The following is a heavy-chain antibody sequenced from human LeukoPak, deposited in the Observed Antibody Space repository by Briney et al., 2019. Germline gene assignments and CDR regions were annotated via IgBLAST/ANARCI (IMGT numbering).Heavy chain of an antibody. V-gene: IGHV3-74*01. Sequence: GSLRLSCVASGFTFSSYWMHWVRQVPGKGLVWVSRINEHGSITNYADSVRDRFTISRDNSRNTLYLQMNSLRADDTAVYYCARGRWNYIFYWGQGTLVTVSS. CDR1: GFTFSSYW. CDR3: ARGRWNYIFY. J-gene: IGHJ4*02. CDR2: INEHGSIT. D-gene: IGHD1-1*01.